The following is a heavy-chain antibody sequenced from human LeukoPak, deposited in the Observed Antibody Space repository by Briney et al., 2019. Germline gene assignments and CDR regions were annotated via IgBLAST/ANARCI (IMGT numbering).Heavy chain of an antibody. D-gene: IGHD6-13*01. J-gene: IGHJ1*01. CDR2: IYYSGST. CDR1: GGSISSYY. Sequence: SETLSFTCTVSGGSISSYYWSWIRQPPGKGLEWIGYIYYSGSTNYNPSLKSRVTISVDTSKNQFSLKLSSVTAADTAVYYCAGSYSSSWYGRAEYFQHWGQGTLVTVSS. CDR3: AGSYSSSWYGRAEYFQH. V-gene: IGHV4-59*08.